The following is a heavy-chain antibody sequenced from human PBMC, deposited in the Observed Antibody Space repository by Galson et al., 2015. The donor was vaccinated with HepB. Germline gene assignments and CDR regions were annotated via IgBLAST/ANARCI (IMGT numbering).Heavy chain of an antibody. J-gene: IGHJ4*02. V-gene: IGHV4-39*07. Sequence: LSLTCTVSGGSISSSSYYWGWIRQPPGKGLEWIGSIYYSGSTYYNPSLKSRVTISVDTSKNQFSLKLSSVTAADTAVYYCARDELGYDSRHLDYWGQGTLLTVSS. D-gene: IGHD3-22*01. CDR1: GGSISSSSYY. CDR2: IYYSGST. CDR3: ARDELGYDSRHLDY.